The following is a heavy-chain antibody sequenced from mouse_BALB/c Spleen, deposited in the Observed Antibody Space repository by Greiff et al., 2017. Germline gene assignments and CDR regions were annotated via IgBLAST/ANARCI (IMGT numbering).Heavy chain of an antibody. Sequence: VQLQQSGPGLVKPSQSLSLTCSVTGYSITSGYYWNWIRQFPGNKLEWMGYISYDGSNNYNPSLKNRISITRDTSKNQFFLKLNSVTTEDTATYYCASPPYYGSKEGFAYWGQGTLVTVSA. CDR1: GYSITSGYY. CDR2: ISYDGSN. CDR3: ASPPYYGSKEGFAY. J-gene: IGHJ3*01. D-gene: IGHD1-1*01. V-gene: IGHV3-6*02.